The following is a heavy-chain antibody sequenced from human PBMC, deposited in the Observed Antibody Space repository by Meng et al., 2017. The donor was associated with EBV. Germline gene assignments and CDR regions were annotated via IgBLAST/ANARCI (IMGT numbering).Heavy chain of an antibody. CDR1: GDAISDYH. D-gene: IGHD2-21*01. CDR3: ARVNSDCGGVMCYKVCFDP. CDR2: IHYSVST. V-gene: IGHV4-30-4*08. J-gene: IGHJ5*02. Sequence: QVRLHESGPGLPQPSQPLSFPFTVSGDAISDYHLSWIRQPPGQRLELIGYIHYSVSTYYNPSLKSRITISVDMSRNQFSLRLTSVTSADIAVYYCARVNSDCGGVMCYKVCFDPWGQGTLVTVSS.